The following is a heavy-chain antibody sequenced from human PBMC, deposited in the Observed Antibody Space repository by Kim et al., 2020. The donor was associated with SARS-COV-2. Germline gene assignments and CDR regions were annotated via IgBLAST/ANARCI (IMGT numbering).Heavy chain of an antibody. J-gene: IGHJ6*02. V-gene: IGHV4-39*07. CDR2: IYYSGST. Sequence: SETLSLTCTVSGGSISSSSYYWGWIRQPPGKGLEWIGSIYYSGSTYYNPSLKSRVTISVDTSKNQFSLKLSSVTAADTAVYYCARDPYPNSSGWYPYYYYYGMDVWGQGTTVTVSS. CDR1: GGSISSSSYY. D-gene: IGHD6-19*01. CDR3: ARDPYPNSSGWYPYYYYYGMDV.